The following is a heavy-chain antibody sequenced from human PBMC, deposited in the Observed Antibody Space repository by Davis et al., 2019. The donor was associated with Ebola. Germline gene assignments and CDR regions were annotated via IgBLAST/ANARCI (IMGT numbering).Heavy chain of an antibody. CDR2: IYYSGST. D-gene: IGHD5-12*01. Sequence: GSLRLSCTVSGGSISSYYWNWIRQPPGKGLEWIGYIYYSGSTNYNPSLKSRVTISVDTSKNQFSLKLSSVTAADTAVYYCARDREYSGYTRYYYGMDVWGQGTTVTVSS. J-gene: IGHJ6*02. CDR3: ARDREYSGYTRYYYGMDV. V-gene: IGHV4-59*01. CDR1: GGSISSYY.